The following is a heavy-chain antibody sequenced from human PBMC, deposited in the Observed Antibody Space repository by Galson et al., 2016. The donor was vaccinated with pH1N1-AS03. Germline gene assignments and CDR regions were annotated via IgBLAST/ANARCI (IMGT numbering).Heavy chain of an antibody. D-gene: IGHD4-17*01. CDR2: ISAYSGNT. CDR3: ARAHDYCDFILLM. Sequence: SLKVSCKASGYSLTNYGINWVRQAPGQGLEWMGWISAYSGNTNFAQKFQGRVTLTTDTSTSTAYMELRSLTSDDTAIYYCARAHDYCDFILLMWGQGTLVSVSS. V-gene: IGHV1-18*04. CDR1: GYSLTNYG. J-gene: IGHJ4*02.